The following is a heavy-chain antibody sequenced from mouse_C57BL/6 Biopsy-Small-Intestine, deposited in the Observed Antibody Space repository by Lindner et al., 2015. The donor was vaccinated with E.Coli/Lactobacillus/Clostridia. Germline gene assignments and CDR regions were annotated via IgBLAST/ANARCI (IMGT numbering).Heavy chain of an antibody. CDR1: GDPSVAML. V-gene: IGHV1-4*01. CDR2: PSLSLDTA. Sequence: SVKVSCKASGDPSVAMLSAGCDRPLDKGLSGWEGPSLSLDTANYAQKFQDRVRITADESTTTAYMELSSLKSEDTAIYYCARDSGFHDTSGYWNFDYWGQGTLVTVSS. CDR3: ARDSGFHDTSGYWNFDY. D-gene: IGHD1-3*01. J-gene: IGHJ4*01.